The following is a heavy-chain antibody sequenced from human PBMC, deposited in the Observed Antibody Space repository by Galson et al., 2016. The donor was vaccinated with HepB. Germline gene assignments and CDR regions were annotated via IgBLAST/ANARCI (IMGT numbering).Heavy chain of an antibody. CDR2: ISYDGSNK. CDR3: AKDGRIYCSSASCHDHFHY. J-gene: IGHJ4*02. V-gene: IGHV3-30*18. D-gene: IGHD2-2*01. Sequence: SLRLSCAASGFTFSSYGMHWARQAPGKGLEWVAFISYDGSNKKYDDSVKGRFTISRDNSEKTLYLQMNSLRAEDTAVYYCAKDGRIYCSSASCHDHFHYWGQGTLVTVSS. CDR1: GFTFSSYG.